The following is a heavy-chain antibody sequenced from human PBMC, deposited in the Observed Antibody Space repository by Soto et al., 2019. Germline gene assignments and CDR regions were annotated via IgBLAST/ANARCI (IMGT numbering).Heavy chain of an antibody. V-gene: IGHV3-23*01. Sequence: GESLKISCAASGFTFSSYAMSWVRQAPGKGLEWVSAISGSGGSTYYADSVKGRFTISRDNSKNTLYLQMNSLRAEDTAVYYCAKDLTVAARPRLFDPWGQGTLVTVSS. J-gene: IGHJ5*02. CDR3: AKDLTVAARPRLFDP. CDR2: ISGSGGST. CDR1: GFTFSSYA. D-gene: IGHD6-6*01.